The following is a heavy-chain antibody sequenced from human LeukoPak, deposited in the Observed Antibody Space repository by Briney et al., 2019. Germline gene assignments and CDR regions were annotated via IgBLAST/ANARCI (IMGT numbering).Heavy chain of an antibody. Sequence: SQTLSLTCAISGDSVSSNGAAWNWIRQSPSRGLEWLGRTYYRSKWYNDYAVSVKSRITINPDTSKNQFSLQLNSVTPEETAVYYCARAKRSGYREFGGFDYWGQGTLVTVSS. CDR2: TYYRSKWYN. V-gene: IGHV6-1*01. J-gene: IGHJ4*02. CDR3: ARAKRSGYREFGGFDY. CDR1: GDSVSSNGAA. D-gene: IGHD3-3*01.